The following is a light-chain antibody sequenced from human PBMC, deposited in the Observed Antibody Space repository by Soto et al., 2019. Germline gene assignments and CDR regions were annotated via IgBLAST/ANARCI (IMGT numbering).Light chain of an antibody. V-gene: IGKV3-20*01. J-gene: IGKJ2*01. CDR3: QQFDDSPPAFT. CDR1: QTVSSRY. Sequence: ESVLTQSPGTLSLSPGERATLSCRASQTVSSRYLTWYQQKPGQAPRLLIYGASIRATGILDRFSGSRSGADFTLTISRLEPEDFAVYYCQQFDDSPPAFTFGQGTKLEI. CDR2: GAS.